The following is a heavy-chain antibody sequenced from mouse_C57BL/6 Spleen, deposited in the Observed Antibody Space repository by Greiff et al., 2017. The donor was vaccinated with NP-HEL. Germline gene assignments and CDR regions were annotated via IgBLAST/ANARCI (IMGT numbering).Heavy chain of an antibody. Sequence: VQVVESGPGLVQPSQRLSITCTVSGFSLTSYGVHWVRQSPGKGLEWLGVIWRGGSTDYNAAFMSRLSITKDNSKSQVFFKMNSLQADDTAIYYCAKMAYEDWYFDVWGTGTTVTVSS. CDR3: AKMAYEDWYFDV. D-gene: IGHD6-5*01. CDR1: GFSLTSYG. J-gene: IGHJ1*03. V-gene: IGHV2-5*01. CDR2: IWRGGST.